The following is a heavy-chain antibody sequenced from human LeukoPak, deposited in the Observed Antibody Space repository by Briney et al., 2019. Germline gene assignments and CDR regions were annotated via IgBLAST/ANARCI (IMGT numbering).Heavy chain of an antibody. CDR2: INPNSGGT. J-gene: IGHJ6*03. CDR1: GYTFTGYY. D-gene: IGHD4-17*01. V-gene: IGHV1-2*02. CDR3: ARGPPPWPTTVTTYRGYYYYMDV. Sequence: GASVKVSCKASGYTFTGYYMHWVRQAPGQGREWMGWINPNSGGTNYAQKFQGRVTMTRDTSISTAYMELSRLRSDDTAVYYCARGPPPWPTTVTTYRGYYYYMDVWGKGTTVTISS.